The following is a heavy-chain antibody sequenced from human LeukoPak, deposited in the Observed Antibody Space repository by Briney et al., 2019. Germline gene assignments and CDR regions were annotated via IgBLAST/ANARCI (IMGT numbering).Heavy chain of an antibody. CDR1: GYSFTSYW. J-gene: IGHJ4*02. Sequence: GESLKISCKVSGYSFTSYWIGWGRQKPGKGLEWMGIIFPGDSDTRYSPSFQGQVTISADKSISTAYLQWSSLKASDTAMYYCARRLTYDSRAYYCLDYWGQGTLVTVSS. CDR2: IFPGDSDT. CDR3: ARRLTYDSRAYYCLDY. V-gene: IGHV5-51*01. D-gene: IGHD3-22*01.